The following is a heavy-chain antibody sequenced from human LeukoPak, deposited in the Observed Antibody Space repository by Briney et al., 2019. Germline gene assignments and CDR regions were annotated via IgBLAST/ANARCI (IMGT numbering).Heavy chain of an antibody. D-gene: IGHD2-2*01. CDR2: ISSSGTYI. CDR1: AFTFSSYS. Sequence: PGGSLRLSCAASAFTFSSYSMNWVRQAPGKGLEWVSSISSSGTYIYYADSVKGRFTISRDNAKRSLYLQMNSLRVEDTAVYYCARQQGSKIVVRTANCYFDLRGRGTLVTVSS. CDR3: ARQQGSKIVVRTANCYFDL. V-gene: IGHV3-21*01. J-gene: IGHJ2*01.